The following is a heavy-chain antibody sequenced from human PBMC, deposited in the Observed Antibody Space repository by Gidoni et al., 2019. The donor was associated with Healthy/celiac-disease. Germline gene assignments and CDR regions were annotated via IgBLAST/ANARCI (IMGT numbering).Heavy chain of an antibody. J-gene: IGHJ3*02. V-gene: IGHV3-21*01. CDR3: AREGGTMMGRHDAFDI. Sequence: EVQLVESGGGLVKPGGSLRLSCAASGFTFSSYSMNWVRQAPGKGLEWVSSSSSSSSYIYYADSVKGRFTISRDNAKNSLYLQMNSLRAEDTAVYYCAREGGTMMGRHDAFDIWGQGTMVTVSS. CDR1: GFTFSSYS. D-gene: IGHD3-22*01. CDR2: SSSSSSYI.